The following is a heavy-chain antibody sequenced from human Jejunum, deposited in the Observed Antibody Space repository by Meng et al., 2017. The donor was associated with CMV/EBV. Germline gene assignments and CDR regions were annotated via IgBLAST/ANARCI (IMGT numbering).Heavy chain of an antibody. CDR2: INGAGST. J-gene: IGHJ4*02. Sequence: SGFTASGSYMSWVRQAPGKGLEWVSVINGAGSTIYADSVTGRFIISRDDSKNSLFLQVSNLRDEDTAIYYCVRGEKMGNHYTNFFDYWGQGSLVTVSS. CDR3: VRGEKMGNHYTNFFDY. D-gene: IGHD3-16*02. CDR1: GFTASGSY. V-gene: IGHV3-53*01.